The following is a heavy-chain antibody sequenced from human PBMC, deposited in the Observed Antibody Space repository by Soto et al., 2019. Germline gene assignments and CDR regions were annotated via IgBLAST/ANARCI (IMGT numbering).Heavy chain of an antibody. CDR1: GYSISSGYY. Sequence: KASETLSLTCAVSGYSISSGYYWGWIRQPPGKGLEWIGSIHHSGSTYYNPSLKSRVTISVDTSKNQFSLKLSSVTAADTAVYYCARQAVAATDFDYWGQGTLVTVSS. CDR2: IHHSGST. CDR3: ARQAVAATDFDY. D-gene: IGHD2-15*01. J-gene: IGHJ4*02. V-gene: IGHV4-38-2*01.